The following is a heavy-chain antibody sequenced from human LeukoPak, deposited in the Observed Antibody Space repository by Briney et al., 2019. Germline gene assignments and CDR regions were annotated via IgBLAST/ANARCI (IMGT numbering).Heavy chain of an antibody. V-gene: IGHV3-23*01. Sequence: SGGSLRLSCVASGFPFSSYWMTWVRQAPGKGLEWVSAISGSGGSTYYADSVKGRFTISRDNSKNTLYLQMNSLRAEDTAVYYCAKDPWRTRPNYFDYWGQGTLVTVSS. J-gene: IGHJ4*02. CDR3: AKDPWRTRPNYFDY. CDR2: ISGSGGST. D-gene: IGHD2-2*01. CDR1: GFPFSSYW.